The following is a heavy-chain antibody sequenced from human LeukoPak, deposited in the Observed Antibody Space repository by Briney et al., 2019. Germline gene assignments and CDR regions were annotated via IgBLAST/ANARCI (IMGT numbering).Heavy chain of an antibody. J-gene: IGHJ4*02. D-gene: IGHD2-2*01. CDR3: AREGLYQLPLYYFDY. CDR1: GFTFSSYW. Sequence: PGGSLRLSCAASGFTFSSYWMSWVRQAPGKGLEWVANIKQDGSEKYYEDSVKGRFTISRDNAKNSLYLQMNSLRAEDTAVYYCAREGLYQLPLYYFDYWGQGTLVTVSS. CDR2: IKQDGSEK. V-gene: IGHV3-7*01.